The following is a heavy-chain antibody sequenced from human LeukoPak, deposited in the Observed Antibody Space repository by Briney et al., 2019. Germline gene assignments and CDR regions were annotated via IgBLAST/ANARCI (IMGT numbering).Heavy chain of an antibody. V-gene: IGHV3-23*01. CDR3: AKDIASVTIFQVVQFYFDS. Sequence: GGSLRLSCAPSGFSFGTYAMSWVRQAPGKGLEWVAAISGGGYSTFYADSVEGRFTVSRDNSKNTLYLQMISLRAEDTAIYYCAKDIASVTIFQVVQFYFDSWGQRTLVTVSS. J-gene: IGHJ4*02. D-gene: IGHD3-10*01. CDR1: GFSFGTYA. CDR2: ISGGGYST.